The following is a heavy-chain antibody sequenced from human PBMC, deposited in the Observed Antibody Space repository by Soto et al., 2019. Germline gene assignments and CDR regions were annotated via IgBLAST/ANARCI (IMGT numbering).Heavy chain of an antibody. J-gene: IGHJ4*01. CDR3: ARGSGYYYGDDY. D-gene: IGHD3-22*01. CDR1: GDTFSTYS. CDR2: IIPRSATS. V-gene: IGHV1-69*13. Sequence: SVKVSCKASGDTFSTYSITWMRHAPGQGLEWMGGIIPRSATSNYAQKFQGRVTITADESTNTAYMELSSLRSEDTAVYYCARGSGYYYGDDYWGHGTLVTVSS.